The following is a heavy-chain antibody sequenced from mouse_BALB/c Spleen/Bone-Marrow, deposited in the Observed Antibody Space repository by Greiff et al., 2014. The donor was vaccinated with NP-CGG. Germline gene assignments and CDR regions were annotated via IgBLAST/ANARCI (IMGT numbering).Heavy chain of an antibody. CDR1: GYTFTTYW. V-gene: IGHV1-69*02. CDR3: TRTYEYFDY. CDR2: IYPSDNYT. D-gene: IGHD2-3*01. Sequence: VQLQQSGADLVRPGASVRLSCKASGYTFTTYWINWVKQRPGQGLEWIGNIYPSDNYTNYNQMFKDRATLTVDKSSSTAYMQLSSPTSEDSAVYYCTRTYEYFDYWGQGTTLTVSS. J-gene: IGHJ2*01.